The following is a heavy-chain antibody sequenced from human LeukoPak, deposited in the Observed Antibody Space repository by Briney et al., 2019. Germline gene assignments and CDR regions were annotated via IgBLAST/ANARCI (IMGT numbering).Heavy chain of an antibody. V-gene: IGHV1-2*02. CDR2: INPNSGGT. D-gene: IGHD2-2*01. J-gene: IGHJ6*03. Sequence: GASVKVSCKASGYTFTGYYMHWVRQAPGQGLEWMGWINPNSGGTNYAQKFQGRVTMTRDTSISTAYMELSRLRSDDTAVYYCARGTSQLYCSSTSCYSGYYYYMDVWGKGTTVTISS. CDR1: GYTFTGYY. CDR3: ARGTSQLYCSSTSCYSGYYYYMDV.